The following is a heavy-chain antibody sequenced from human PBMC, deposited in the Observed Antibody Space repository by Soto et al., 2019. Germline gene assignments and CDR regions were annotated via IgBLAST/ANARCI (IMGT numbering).Heavy chain of an antibody. CDR3: AREEVLQYWAYCMDV. V-gene: IGHV1-46*03. CDR2: INPSGGST. CDR1: GYTFTSYY. J-gene: IGHJ6*02. D-gene: IGHD2-15*01. Sequence: QVQLVQSGAEVKKPGASVKVSCKASGYTFTSYYMHWVRQAPGQGLEWMGIINPSGGSTSYAQKFQGRVTMTRDSSTSTVYMELSSLRSEDTAVYYCAREEVLQYWAYCMDVWGQGTTVTVSS.